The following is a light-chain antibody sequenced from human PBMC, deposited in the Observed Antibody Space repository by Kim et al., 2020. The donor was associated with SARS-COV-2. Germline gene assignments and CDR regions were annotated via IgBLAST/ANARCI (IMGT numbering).Light chain of an antibody. CDR1: QSMSTY. CDR2: AAS. Sequence: ASVGDIITITCRASQSMSTYLNLYQHKPGKAPTVVSSAASSLQSEVPSRFSGSGAGTGFTLTIISLQPEDFATYYCQQSFSFPWTFGQGTKVDIK. J-gene: IGKJ1*01. V-gene: IGKV1-39*01. CDR3: QQSFSFPWT.